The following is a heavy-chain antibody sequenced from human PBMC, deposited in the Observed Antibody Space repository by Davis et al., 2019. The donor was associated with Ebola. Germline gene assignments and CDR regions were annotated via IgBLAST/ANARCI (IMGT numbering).Heavy chain of an antibody. CDR2: ISSSSSTI. CDR3: ARDSYYDSSGSGGAFDI. V-gene: IGHV3-48*04. D-gene: IGHD3-22*01. J-gene: IGHJ3*02. Sequence: PGGSLRLSCAASGFTFSSYSMNWVRQAPGKGLEWVSSISSSSSTIYYADSVKGRFTISRDNARNSLYLQMNSLRAEDTAVYYCARDSYYDSSGSGGAFDIWGQGTMVTVSS. CDR1: GFTFSSYS.